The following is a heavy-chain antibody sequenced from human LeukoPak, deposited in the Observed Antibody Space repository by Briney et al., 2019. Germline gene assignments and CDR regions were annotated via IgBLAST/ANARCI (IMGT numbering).Heavy chain of an antibody. J-gene: IGHJ4*02. CDR3: AKAPVTSCRGAFCYPFDY. CDR2: ISWNGSDI. Sequence: PGGSLRLSCATSGFTFDDYAMHWVRQSPGKGLEWVSGISWNGSDIGYADSVKGRFTISRDNAKNTLYLQMNSLRAEDAAVYYCAKAPVTSCRGAFCYPFDYWGQGTLVTVSS. CDR1: GFTFDDYA. D-gene: IGHD2-15*01. V-gene: IGHV3-9*01.